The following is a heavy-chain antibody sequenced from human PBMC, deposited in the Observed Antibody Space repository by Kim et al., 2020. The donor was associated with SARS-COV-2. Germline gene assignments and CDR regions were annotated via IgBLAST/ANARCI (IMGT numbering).Heavy chain of an antibody. CDR3: ARDTRGKGATYSFDI. D-gene: IGHD2-21*01. J-gene: IGHJ3*02. CDR2: NNPSGVST. CDR1: GYTSTSYY. V-gene: IGHV1-46*01. Sequence: ASVKVSCKASGYTSTSYYIHWVRQAPGQGLEWMGLNNPSGVSTSYAQKFQGRVTMTRDTPTNTVYMELSSLRSDDTAVYFCARDTRGKGATYSFDIWGQGTMVTVSS.